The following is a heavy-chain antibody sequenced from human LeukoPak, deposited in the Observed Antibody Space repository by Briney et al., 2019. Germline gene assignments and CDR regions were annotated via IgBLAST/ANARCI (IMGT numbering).Heavy chain of an antibody. CDR2: IYGGGDR. J-gene: IGHJ4*02. CDR1: GFTVSDDY. CDR3: TRLLPTSHHYFAY. Sequence: GSLRLSCAASGFTVSDDYLSWVRPAPGKGLEWVAVIYGGGDRYYADSVRGRFTISRDNSESTLFLQMNSLRAEDTAVYYCTRLLPTSHHYFAYWGQGTLVTVSS. V-gene: IGHV3-53*01.